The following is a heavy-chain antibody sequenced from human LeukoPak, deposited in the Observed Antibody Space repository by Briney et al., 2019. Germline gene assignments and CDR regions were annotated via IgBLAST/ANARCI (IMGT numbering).Heavy chain of an antibody. J-gene: IGHJ5*02. CDR3: ARSPVVVPAATA. CDR1: GYTFTGYY. V-gene: IGHV1-2*02. D-gene: IGHD2-2*01. CDR2: INPNSGGT. Sequence: ASVKVSCKASGYTFTGYYMHWVRQAPGQGLEWMGWINPNSGGTNYAQKFQGRVTMTRDTSISTAYMELSRLRSDDTAVYYCARSPVVVPAATAWGQGTLVTVSS.